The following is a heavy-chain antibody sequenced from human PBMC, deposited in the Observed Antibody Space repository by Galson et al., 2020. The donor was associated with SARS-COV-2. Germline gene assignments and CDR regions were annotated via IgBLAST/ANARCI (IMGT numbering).Heavy chain of an antibody. CDR2: IYPRDADT. CDR1: GDSFSDYW. D-gene: IGHD3-22*01. CDR3: ARPIYDTGGYEVGFDD. Sequence: ASVKVSCKGSGDSFSDYWIAWVRQMPGKGLEWMGIIYPRDADTAYSPSFQGQVTISVDESITTAYLQWSSVKASDTAIYYCARPIYDTGGYEVGFDDWGQGTPVTVSS. V-gene: IGHV5-51*01. J-gene: IGHJ4*02.